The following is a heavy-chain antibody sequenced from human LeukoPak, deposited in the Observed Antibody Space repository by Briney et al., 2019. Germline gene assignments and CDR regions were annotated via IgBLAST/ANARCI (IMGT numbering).Heavy chain of an antibody. J-gene: IGHJ4*02. D-gene: IGHD3-9*01. CDR1: GGSISSSSYY. CDR3: ARRRYRYFDQ. Sequence: PSETLSLSCSVSGGSISSSSYYWGWIRQPPGKGLEWIGGIYYSGSTYDNPSLKSRVTISVDTSKNQFSLKLSFVTAADTAVYYCARRRYRYFDQWGQGTLVTVSS. CDR2: IYYSGST. V-gene: IGHV4-39*01.